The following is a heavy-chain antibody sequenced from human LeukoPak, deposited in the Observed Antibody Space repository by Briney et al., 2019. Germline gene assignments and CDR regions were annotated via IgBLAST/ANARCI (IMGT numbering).Heavy chain of an antibody. V-gene: IGHV1-46*01. Sequence: GTSVKVSCKASGYTFTSYYMHWVRQAPAQGLEWMGIINTSGGSTSYAQKFQGRVTMTRDMSTSTVYMELSSLRSEDTAVYYCARKENYYDSSGYKNDNFQHWGQGTLVTVSS. CDR1: GYTFTSYY. CDR2: INTSGGST. CDR3: ARKENYYDSSGYKNDNFQH. J-gene: IGHJ1*01. D-gene: IGHD3-22*01.